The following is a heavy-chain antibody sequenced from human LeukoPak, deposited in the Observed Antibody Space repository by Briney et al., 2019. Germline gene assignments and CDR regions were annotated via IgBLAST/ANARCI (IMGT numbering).Heavy chain of an antibody. Sequence: GGSLRLSCAASGFTFSNAWMSWVRQAPGKGLEWVGLIKSKTDGGTTDYAAPVKGRFTISRDDSKNTLYLQMNSLKTEDTAVYYCTTDLGHYYDSSGYPFDYWGQGTLVTVSS. CDR1: GFTFSNAW. D-gene: IGHD3-22*01. J-gene: IGHJ4*02. CDR3: TTDLGHYYDSSGYPFDY. CDR2: IKSKTDGGTT. V-gene: IGHV3-15*01.